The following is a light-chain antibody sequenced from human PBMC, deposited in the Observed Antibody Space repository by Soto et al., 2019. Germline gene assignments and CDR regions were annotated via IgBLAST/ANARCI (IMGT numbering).Light chain of an antibody. CDR2: AAS. CDR1: QDISSY. CDR3: QQYYNYPRT. V-gene: IGKV1-8*01. J-gene: IGKJ1*01. Sequence: AIRMTQSPSSLSASTGDRVTITCRASQDISSYSAWYQQTPGKAPKLLIYAASTLHSGVPSRFSGSGSGTDFTLTISCLHAEDFATYYYQQYYNYPRTFGQGTNVEIK.